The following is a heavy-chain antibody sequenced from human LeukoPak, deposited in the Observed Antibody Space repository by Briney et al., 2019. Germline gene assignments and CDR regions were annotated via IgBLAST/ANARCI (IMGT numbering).Heavy chain of an antibody. Sequence: GGSLRLSCAASGFTFSSYGMHWVRQAPGKGLEWVAFIRYDGSNKYYADSVKGRFTISRDNSKNTLYLQMNSLRAEDTAVYYCAKDKVVVVPALGNWGQGTLVTVSS. J-gene: IGHJ4*02. CDR1: GFTFSSYG. CDR2: IRYDGSNK. CDR3: AKDKVVVVPALGN. D-gene: IGHD2-2*01. V-gene: IGHV3-30*02.